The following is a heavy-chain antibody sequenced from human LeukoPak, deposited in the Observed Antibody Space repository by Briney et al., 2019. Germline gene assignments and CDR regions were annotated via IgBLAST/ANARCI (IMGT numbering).Heavy chain of an antibody. CDR2: IGGYNGNT. V-gene: IGHV1-18*01. CDR3: ARSGGTYYEDY. D-gene: IGHD1-26*01. Sequence: ASVKVSCKASGYTFTTYGISWVRQAPGQGLEWMGWIGGYNGNTNYAQKLQGRVTVTTDTSTSTAYMELRSLRSDDTAVYYCARSGGTYYEDYWGQGTLVTVSS. CDR1: GYTFTTYG. J-gene: IGHJ4*02.